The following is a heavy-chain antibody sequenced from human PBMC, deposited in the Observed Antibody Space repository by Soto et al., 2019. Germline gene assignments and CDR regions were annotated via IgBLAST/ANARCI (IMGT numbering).Heavy chain of an antibody. CDR2: VSGSGGST. J-gene: IGHJ4*02. CDR1: GFTFSSYA. D-gene: IGHD6-13*01. V-gene: IGHV3-23*01. CDR3: ARRGPGTYFDY. Sequence: EVQLLESGGGLVQPGGSLRLSCAASGFTFSSYAMNWVRQAPGKGLEWVSVVSGSGGSTYYADSVQGRFTISRDNSKNTLYLQTNSLRAEDTAIYYCARRGPGTYFDYWGQGTLVTVSS.